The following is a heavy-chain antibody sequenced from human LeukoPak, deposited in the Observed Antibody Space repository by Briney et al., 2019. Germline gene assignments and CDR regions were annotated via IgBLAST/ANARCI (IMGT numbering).Heavy chain of an antibody. Sequence: SETLSLTCTVSGGSISSYYWSWIRQPAGKGLEWIGRIYTSGSTNYNPSLKSRVTISVDTSKNQFSLKLSSVTAADTAVYYCASHFTIFGVVIDAFDIWGQGTMVTVSS. D-gene: IGHD3-3*01. J-gene: IGHJ3*02. CDR3: ASHFTIFGVVIDAFDI. CDR2: IYTSGST. CDR1: GGSISSYY. V-gene: IGHV4-4*07.